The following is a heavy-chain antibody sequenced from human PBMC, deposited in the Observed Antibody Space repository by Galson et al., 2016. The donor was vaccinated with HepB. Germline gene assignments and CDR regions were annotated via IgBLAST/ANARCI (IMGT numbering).Heavy chain of an antibody. CDR2: ISPNGGTT. J-gene: IGHJ4*02. CDR3: ARGLPFHSSGWYFDY. Sequence: SLRLSCAASGFTFSSYNMKWVRQTPGKGLEWVSYISPNGGTTYYADSVKGRFTISRDNARNSLYLQMNNLRDEDSAVYYCARGLPFHSSGWYFDYWGQGALATVSS. V-gene: IGHV3-48*02. CDR1: GFTFSSYN. D-gene: IGHD6-19*01.